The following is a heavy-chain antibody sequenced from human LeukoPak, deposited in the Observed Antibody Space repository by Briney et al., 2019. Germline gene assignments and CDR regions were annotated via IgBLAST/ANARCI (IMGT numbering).Heavy chain of an antibody. Sequence: SETLSLTCTVSGGSVSDYYWSWIRQPPGMGLDWIGTIYYSGSTYYNPSLKSRVTISVDTSKNQFSLRLSSVTAADTAVYYCARRRRDYDILTGYRTNYFGYWGQGALVTVSS. CDR1: GGSVSDYY. D-gene: IGHD3-9*01. CDR3: ARRRRDYDILTGYRTNYFGY. J-gene: IGHJ4*02. CDR2: IYYSGST. V-gene: IGHV4-59*08.